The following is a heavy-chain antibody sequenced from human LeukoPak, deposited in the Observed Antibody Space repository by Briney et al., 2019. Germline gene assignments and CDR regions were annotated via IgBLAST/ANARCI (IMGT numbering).Heavy chain of an antibody. CDR2: INPSGGST. J-gene: IGHJ6*03. CDR1: GYTFTSYY. Sequence: ASVKVSCKASGYTFTSYYMHWVRQAPGRGLEWMGIINPSGGSTSYAQKFQGRVTMTRDMSTSTVYMELSSLRSEDTAVYYCARDGQRYDFWSGYTKYYYYYMDVWGKGTTVTVSS. V-gene: IGHV1-46*01. CDR3: ARDGQRYDFWSGYTKYYYYYMDV. D-gene: IGHD3-3*01.